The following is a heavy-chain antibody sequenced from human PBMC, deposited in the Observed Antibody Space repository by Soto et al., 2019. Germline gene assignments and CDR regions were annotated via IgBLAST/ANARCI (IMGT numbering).Heavy chain of an antibody. Sequence: QVQLVQSGAEVKKPGASVKVSCKASGYTFTSYGISWVRQAPGQGLEWMGWISAYNGNTNYAQKLQGRVTMTTETSTSTAYMELRSLRSDDTAVYYCARDRGRDQGTGVLWFGEAKNWFDPWGQGTLVTVSS. D-gene: IGHD3-10*01. CDR2: ISAYNGNT. J-gene: IGHJ5*02. CDR1: GYTFTSYG. CDR3: ARDRGRDQGTGVLWFGEAKNWFDP. V-gene: IGHV1-18*01.